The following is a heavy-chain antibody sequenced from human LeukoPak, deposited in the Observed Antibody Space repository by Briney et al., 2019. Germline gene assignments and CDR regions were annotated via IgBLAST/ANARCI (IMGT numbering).Heavy chain of an antibody. D-gene: IGHD6-19*01. J-gene: IGHJ4*02. CDR2: IYYSGST. V-gene: IGHV4-39*01. Sequence: SETLSLTCTVSGGSISSSSYYWGWIRQPPGKGLEWIGSIYYSGSTYYNPSLKSRVTISVDTSKNQFSLKLSSVTAADTAVYYCARQGVSIAVAGTRTTFDYWGQGTLVTVSS. CDR3: ARQGVSIAVAGTRTTFDY. CDR1: GGSISSSSYY.